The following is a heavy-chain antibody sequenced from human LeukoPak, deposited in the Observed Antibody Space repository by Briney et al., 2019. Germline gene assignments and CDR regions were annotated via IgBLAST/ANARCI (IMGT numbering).Heavy chain of an antibody. CDR2: ISGYDGKT. J-gene: IGHJ4*02. D-gene: IGHD2-2*01. Sequence: ASVKVSCKASGYTFTSYGISWVRQAPGQGLEWMGWISGYDGKTNYAQKLQGRVAMTTDTSTNTAYMELRSLGSDDTAVYYCARDPSHNVVKPTAPDYFDYWGQGTLVTVSS. CDR1: GYTFTSYG. CDR3: ARDPSHNVVKPTAPDYFDY. V-gene: IGHV1-18*01.